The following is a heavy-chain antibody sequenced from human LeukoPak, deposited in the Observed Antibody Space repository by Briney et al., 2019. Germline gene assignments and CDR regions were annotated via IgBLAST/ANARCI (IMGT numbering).Heavy chain of an antibody. CDR1: GGSISSSSYY. D-gene: IGHD3-10*01. CDR2: IYYSGST. Sequence: SETLSLTCTVSGGSISSSSYYWGWIRQPPGKGLEWIGSIYYSGSTYYNPSLKSRVTISVDTSKNQFSLKLSSVTAADTAVYYCASGTILWFGELSMNYWGQGTLVTVSS. V-gene: IGHV4-39*07. CDR3: ASGTILWFGELSMNY. J-gene: IGHJ4*02.